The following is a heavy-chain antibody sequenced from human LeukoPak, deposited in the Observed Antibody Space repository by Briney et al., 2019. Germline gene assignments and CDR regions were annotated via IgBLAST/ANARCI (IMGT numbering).Heavy chain of an antibody. J-gene: IGHJ3*02. Sequence: SETLSLTCTVSGYSISSGYSWGWIRPPPGKGLEWIGSIYHSGSTYYNPSLKSRVTISVDTSKNQFSLKLSSVTAADTAVYYCAREREEDGIGAFDIWGQGTMVTVSS. CDR2: IYHSGST. CDR1: GYSISSGYS. CDR3: AREREEDGIGAFDI. V-gene: IGHV4-38-2*02. D-gene: IGHD1-26*01.